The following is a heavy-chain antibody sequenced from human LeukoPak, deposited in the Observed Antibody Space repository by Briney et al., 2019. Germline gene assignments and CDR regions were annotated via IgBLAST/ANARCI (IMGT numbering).Heavy chain of an antibody. D-gene: IGHD1-14*01. CDR3: ARHGTISSESYFDY. Sequence: ADTLSLTCSVSGGSVSSYYWSWLRQSPGKGLEWIGYIHTSGRTNYNPSLKSRVTGSVHTTKKQVPLRLSSVTAAHTAVYYCARHGTISSESYFDYWGQGALVTVSS. CDR1: GGSVSSYY. V-gene: IGHV4-4*08. CDR2: IHTSGRT. J-gene: IGHJ4*02.